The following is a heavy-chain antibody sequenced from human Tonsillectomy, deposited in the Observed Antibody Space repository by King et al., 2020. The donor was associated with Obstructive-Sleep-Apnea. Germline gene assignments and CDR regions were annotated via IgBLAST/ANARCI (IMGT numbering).Heavy chain of an antibody. CDR1: GFTFRNYG. CDR3: ATRIAESHSGEYFQY. V-gene: IGHV3-30*03. D-gene: IGHD6-13*01. J-gene: IGHJ1*01. Sequence: VQLVESGGGVVQPGRSLRLSCAASGFTFRNYGMHWVRQAPGKGLDWVAVISYDESDKYYADSVKGRFTISRDSSKNTLYLQMNSLRDEDTAVYYCATRIAESHSGEYFQYWGQGTLVTVSS. CDR2: ISYDESDK.